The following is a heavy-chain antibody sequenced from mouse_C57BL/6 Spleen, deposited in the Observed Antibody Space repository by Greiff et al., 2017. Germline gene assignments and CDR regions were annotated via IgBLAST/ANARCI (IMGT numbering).Heavy chain of an antibody. D-gene: IGHD1-1*01. Sequence: EVQGVESGEGLVKPGGSLKLSCAASGFTFSSYAMSWVRQTPEKRLEWVAYISSGGDYIYYADTVKGRFTISRDNARNTLYLQMSSLKSEDTAMYYCTRDRYYGSSYPYYYAMDYWGQGTSVTVSS. CDR3: TRDRYYGSSYPYYYAMDY. J-gene: IGHJ4*01. V-gene: IGHV5-9-1*02. CDR2: ISSGGDYI. CDR1: GFTFSSYA.